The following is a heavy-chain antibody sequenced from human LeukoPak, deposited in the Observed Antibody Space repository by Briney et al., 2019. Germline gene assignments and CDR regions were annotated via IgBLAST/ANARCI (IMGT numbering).Heavy chain of an antibody. V-gene: IGHV1-18*04. CDR3: AIDDYGDYFYFQH. CDR2: ISAYNGNT. D-gene: IGHD4-17*01. J-gene: IGHJ1*01. CDR1: GYTFTSYG. Sequence: ASVKVSCKASGYTFTSYGISWVRQAPGQGLEWMGWISAYNGNTNYAQKLQGRVTKTTDTSTSTAYMELRSLRSDDTAVYYCAIDDYGDYFYFQHWGQGTLVTVSS.